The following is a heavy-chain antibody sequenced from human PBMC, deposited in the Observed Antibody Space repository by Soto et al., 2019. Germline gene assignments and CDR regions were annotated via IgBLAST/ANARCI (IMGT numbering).Heavy chain of an antibody. J-gene: IGHJ5*02. D-gene: IGHD3-9*01. V-gene: IGHV2-5*02. CDR1: GFSLSTSGVG. CDR3: ALLYYDILTGYSPNWFDP. CDR2: IYWDDDK. Sequence: QITLKESGPTLVKPTQTLTLTCTFSGFSLSTSGVGVGWIRQPPGKALEWLALIYWDDDKRYSPSLKSRLTITKDTSKNQVVLTMTNMDPVDTATYYCALLYYDILTGYSPNWFDPWGQGTLVTVSS.